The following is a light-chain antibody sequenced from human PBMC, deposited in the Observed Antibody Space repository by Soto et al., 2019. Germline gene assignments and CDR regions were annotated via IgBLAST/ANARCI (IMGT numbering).Light chain of an antibody. J-gene: IGKJ5*01. V-gene: IGKV2-30*01. CDR3: MQGTQWPRT. CDR2: EVS. Sequence: DVVMTQSPLSLPVTLGQPASISCRSSQSLVYSDGNTYLHWFQQRPGQCPRRLIYEVSNRDSGVPDRFSGSGSGTDFTLKISRVEAEDVGVYYCMQGTQWPRTFGQGTRLEIK. CDR1: QSLVYSDGNTY.